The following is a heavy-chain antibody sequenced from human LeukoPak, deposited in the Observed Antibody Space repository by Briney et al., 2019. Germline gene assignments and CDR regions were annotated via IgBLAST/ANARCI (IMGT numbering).Heavy chain of an antibody. Sequence: GGSLRLSCAASGFTFSSYAMSWVHQAPGKGLEWVSAISGSGGSTYYADSVKGRFTISRDNSKNTLYLQMNSLRAEDTAVYYCAKDDDFWSGSSLDYWGQGTLVTVSS. CDR1: GFTFSSYA. J-gene: IGHJ4*02. V-gene: IGHV3-23*01. D-gene: IGHD3-3*01. CDR2: ISGSGGST. CDR3: AKDDDFWSGSSLDY.